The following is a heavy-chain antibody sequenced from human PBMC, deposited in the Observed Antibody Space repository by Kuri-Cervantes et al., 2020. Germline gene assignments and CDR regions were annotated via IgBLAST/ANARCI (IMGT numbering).Heavy chain of an antibody. J-gene: IGHJ4*02. Sequence: GGSLRLSCVGSGFTFSPYSLNWVRQAPGKGLEWVSCISPRSDYISYVDSVKGRFTISRDNSKNTLYLQMNSLRAEDTAVYYCAKDLTGVLPMWGQGTLVTVSS. CDR1: GFTFSPYS. V-gene: IGHV3-21*01. CDR3: AKDLTGVLPM. CDR2: ISPRSDYI. D-gene: IGHD3-9*01.